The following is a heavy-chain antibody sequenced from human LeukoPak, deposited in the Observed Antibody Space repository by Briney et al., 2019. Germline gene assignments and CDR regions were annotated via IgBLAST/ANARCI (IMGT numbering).Heavy chain of an antibody. Sequence: GGSLRLSCAASGFTFSSYSMNWVRQAPGKGLEWVSSISNSGYYIYYADSVKGRFTISRDNAKNSLYLQMNSLRAEDTAVYYCASSPGIAAAGADYWGQGTLVTVSS. J-gene: IGHJ4*02. CDR1: GFTFSSYS. V-gene: IGHV3-21*01. CDR2: ISNSGYYI. CDR3: ASSPGIAAAGADY. D-gene: IGHD6-13*01.